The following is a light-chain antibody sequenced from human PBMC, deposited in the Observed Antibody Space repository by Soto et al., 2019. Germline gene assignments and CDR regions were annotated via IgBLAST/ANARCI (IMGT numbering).Light chain of an antibody. V-gene: IGLV2-8*01. Sequence: QSAMAQHPSASGSPGQSVTISCTGTSSDVGGYKYVSWYQQHPGKVPKLMIYEVSKRPSGVPDRFSGSKSGNTASLTVSGLQAEDEADYYCSSYAGSNTDYVFGTGTKVTVL. CDR3: SSYAGSNTDYV. CDR1: SSDVGGYKY. CDR2: EVS. J-gene: IGLJ1*01.